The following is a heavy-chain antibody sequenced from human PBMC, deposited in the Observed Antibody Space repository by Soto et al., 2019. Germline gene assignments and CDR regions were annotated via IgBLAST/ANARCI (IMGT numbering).Heavy chain of an antibody. CDR2: IIPISGTA. CDR3: ARSQGSSTSLAIYYYYYYGMDV. D-gene: IGHD2-2*01. CDR1: GGTFSSYA. V-gene: IGHV1-69*01. Sequence: QVQLVQSGAEVKKPGSSVKVSCKASGGTFSSYAISWLRQAPGQGLEWMGGIIPISGTANYAQKFQGRVTSTGDESTRTAYMELSSMRSGDTAVYYCARSQGSSTSLAIYYYYYYGMDVWGQGTTVTVSS. J-gene: IGHJ6*02.